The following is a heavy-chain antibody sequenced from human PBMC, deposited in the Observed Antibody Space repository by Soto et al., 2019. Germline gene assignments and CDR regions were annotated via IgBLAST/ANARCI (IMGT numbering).Heavy chain of an antibody. J-gene: IGHJ6*02. Sequence: GGSLRLSCAASGFTFGSYGMHWVRQAPGKGLEWVAVIWYDGSNKYYADSVKGRFTISRDNSKNTLYLQMNSLRAEDTAVYYCARDLGMVYFYYYGMDVWGQGTTVTVSS. CDR1: GFTFGSYG. D-gene: IGHD2-8*01. CDR2: IWYDGSNK. V-gene: IGHV3-33*01. CDR3: ARDLGMVYFYYYGMDV.